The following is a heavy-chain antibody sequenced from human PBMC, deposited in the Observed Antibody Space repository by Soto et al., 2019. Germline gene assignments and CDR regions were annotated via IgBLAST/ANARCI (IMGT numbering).Heavy chain of an antibody. J-gene: IGHJ4*02. D-gene: IGHD3-3*01. CDR2: ISAYNGNT. CDR1: GYTFTSYG. CDR3: ARDHYDFWSGYYRN. Sequence: GASVKVSCKASGYTFTSYGISWVRQAPGQGLEWIGWISAYNGNTNYAQKLQGRVTMTTDTSTSTAYMELRSLRSDDTAVYYCARDHYDFWSGYYRNWGQGTLVTVSS. V-gene: IGHV1-18*01.